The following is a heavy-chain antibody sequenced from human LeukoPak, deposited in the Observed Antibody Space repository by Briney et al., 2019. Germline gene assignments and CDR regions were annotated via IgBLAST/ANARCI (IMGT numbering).Heavy chain of an antibody. CDR2: IYTSGST. J-gene: IGHJ5*02. V-gene: IGHV4-4*07. CDR3: ARETDYPRYNWFDP. CDR1: GGSISSYY. D-gene: IGHD4-17*01. Sequence: SSETLSLTCTVSGGSISSYYWSWIRQPAGKGLEWIGRIYTSGSTNYNPSLKSRVTMSVDTSKNQFSLKLSSVTAADTAVYYCARETDYPRYNWFDPWGQGTLVTVSS.